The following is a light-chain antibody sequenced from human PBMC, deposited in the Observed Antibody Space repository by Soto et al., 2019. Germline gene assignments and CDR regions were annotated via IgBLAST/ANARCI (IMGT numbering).Light chain of an antibody. Sequence: IQITQSPSSLSASVGDRFNITFQASQNIPNYLNWYQQKPGRAPXXRIYDASNLEAGVPSRLRGSGSGTGFTFTISRLQPEDTATYYCQQYENLPTFGQGTRLEIK. CDR2: DAS. CDR1: QNIPNY. CDR3: QQYENLPT. J-gene: IGKJ5*01. V-gene: IGKV1-33*01.